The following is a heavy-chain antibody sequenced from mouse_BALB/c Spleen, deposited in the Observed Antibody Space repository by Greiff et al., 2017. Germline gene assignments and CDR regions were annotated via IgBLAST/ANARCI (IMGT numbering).Heavy chain of an antibody. CDR2: IYPGNSDT. J-gene: IGHJ3*01. Sequence: EVKLQESGPVLARPGASVKMSCKASGFSFNSYWMHWVKQRPGQGLEWIGSIYPGNSDTSYNQKFKGKAKLTAVTSAGTAFVELSSLTNEASAVYYCTVLLLRSSFAYWGQGTLVTVSA. CDR3: TVLLLRSSFAY. V-gene: IGHV1-5*01. D-gene: IGHD1-1*01. CDR1: GFSFNSYW.